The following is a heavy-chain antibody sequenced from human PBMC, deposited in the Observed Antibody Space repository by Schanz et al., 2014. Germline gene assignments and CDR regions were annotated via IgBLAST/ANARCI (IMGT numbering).Heavy chain of an antibody. D-gene: IGHD2-15*01. V-gene: IGHV4-31*03. CDR1: GDSMSSGGYY. CDR3: ARLVGPSFYYGMDV. J-gene: IGHJ6*02. Sequence: QVQLQESGPGLVKPSQTLSLTCNVSGDSMSSGGYYWNWIRQHPGKGLEWVGYIYDSGNTYYNPSLKSRVTMAIDTSENQFSLNRRSVTGADTAVYCCARLVGPSFYYGMDVWDQGTTVTVSS. CDR2: IYDSGNT.